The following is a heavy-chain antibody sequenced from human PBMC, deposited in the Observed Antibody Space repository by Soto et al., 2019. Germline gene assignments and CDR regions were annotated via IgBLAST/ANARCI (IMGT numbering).Heavy chain of an antibody. Sequence: AXTLSLTCAVYGGCLSGYSWSWIRQPPVKGLEWIGEINHSGSTNYKPSLKSRVTISVDTSKNQFSLKLSSVTAADTAVYYCARENYGSGSYWDYYYYGMDVWGQGTTVTVSS. CDR3: ARENYGSGSYWDYYYYGMDV. D-gene: IGHD3-10*01. CDR1: GGCLSGYS. J-gene: IGHJ6*02. CDR2: INHSGST. V-gene: IGHV4-34*01.